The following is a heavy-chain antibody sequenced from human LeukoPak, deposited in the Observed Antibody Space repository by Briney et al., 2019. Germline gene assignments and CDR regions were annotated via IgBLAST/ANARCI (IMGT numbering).Heavy chain of an antibody. Sequence: ASVTVTFKASGYTFTSDYMHRIRKAPGQGIEWRRIINPRGGRTSYAQKFQGRVTMTRDPSTSTVYMELSSLRSEDTAVYYCARDKFDSGYEWDFDYWGQATLVTVSS. V-gene: IGHV1-46*01. CDR2: INPRGGRT. CDR3: ARDKFDSGYEWDFDY. D-gene: IGHD5-12*01. J-gene: IGHJ4*02. CDR1: GYTFTSDY.